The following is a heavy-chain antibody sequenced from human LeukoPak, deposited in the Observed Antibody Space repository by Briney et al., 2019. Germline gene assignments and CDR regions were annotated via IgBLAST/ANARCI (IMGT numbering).Heavy chain of an antibody. Sequence: SETLSLTCAVSGGSISGGGYSWSWIRQPPGKGLEWIGYIYHSGSTYYNPSLKSRVTISVDRSKNQFSLKLSSVTAADTAVYYCARAAAGTFQADYWGQGTLVTVSS. V-gene: IGHV4-30-2*01. CDR1: GGSISGGGYS. J-gene: IGHJ4*02. D-gene: IGHD6-13*01. CDR2: IYHSGST. CDR3: ARAAAGTFQADY.